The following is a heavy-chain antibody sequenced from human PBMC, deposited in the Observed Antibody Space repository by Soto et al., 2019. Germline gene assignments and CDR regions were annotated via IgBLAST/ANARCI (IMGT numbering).Heavy chain of an antibody. V-gene: IGHV3-23*01. D-gene: IGHD5-18*01. CDR1: GFTFSSYA. CDR2: ISGSGGST. J-gene: IGHJ4*02. CDR3: AKDSETAMVISYFDY. Sequence: GESLKISCAASGFTFSSYAMSWFRQAPGKGLEWVSAISGSGGSTYYADSVKGRFTISRDNSKNTLYLQMNSLRAEDTAVYYCAKDSETAMVISYFDYWGQGTLVTVSS.